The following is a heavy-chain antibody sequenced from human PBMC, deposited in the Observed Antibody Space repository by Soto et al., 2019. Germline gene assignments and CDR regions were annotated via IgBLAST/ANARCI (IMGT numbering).Heavy chain of an antibody. CDR3: ARDYYTYYYDSSGSPRVDY. D-gene: IGHD3-22*01. V-gene: IGHV3-30-3*01. CDR2: ISYDGSNK. CDR1: GFTFSSYA. Sequence: QVQLVESGGGVVQPGRSPRLSCAASGFTFSSYAMHWVRQAPGKGLEWVAVISYDGSNKYYADSVKGRFTISRDNSKNTLYLQMNSLRAEDTAVYYCARDYYTYYYDSSGSPRVDYWGQGTLVTVSS. J-gene: IGHJ4*02.